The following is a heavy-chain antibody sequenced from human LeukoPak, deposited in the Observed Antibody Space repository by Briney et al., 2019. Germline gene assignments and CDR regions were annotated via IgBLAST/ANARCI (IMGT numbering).Heavy chain of an antibody. J-gene: IGHJ5*02. CDR3: AKDWSITMVRGVISWFDP. CDR2: IISSGAYI. Sequence: GGSLRLSCAASGFTFSTYTMNWVRQAPGKGLEWVSSIISSGAYISYADSVKGRFTISRDNAENSLFLQMNSLRAEDTAVYYCAKDWSITMVRGVISWFDPWGQGTLVTVSS. V-gene: IGHV3-21*04. D-gene: IGHD3-10*01. CDR1: GFTFSTYT.